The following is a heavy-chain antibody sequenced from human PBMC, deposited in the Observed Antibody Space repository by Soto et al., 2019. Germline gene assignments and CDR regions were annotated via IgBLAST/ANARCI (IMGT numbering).Heavy chain of an antibody. CDR2: IYYSGNT. D-gene: IGHD2-2*01. Sequence: SETLSLTCTVSSVSISSYYWNWIRQPPGKGLEWIGSIYYSGNTNYSPSLKSRVTISVDTSKKQFSLKLTSVTAADTAMYYCARGYCSSTSCYEFDYWGQGTLVTVSS. V-gene: IGHV4-59*01. J-gene: IGHJ4*02. CDR1: SVSISSYY. CDR3: ARGYCSSTSCYEFDY.